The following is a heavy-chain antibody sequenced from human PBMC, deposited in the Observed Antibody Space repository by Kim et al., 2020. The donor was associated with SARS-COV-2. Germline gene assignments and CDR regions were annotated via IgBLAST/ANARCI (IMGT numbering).Heavy chain of an antibody. D-gene: IGHD2-8*01. Sequence: GGSLRLSCTVSGFTISYNYMNWVRQAPGGGLQWISILYDDGRTFYTDSLKDRFTISRDNSKNTVYLHIDSLRGADTAVYYCARGGCPGCISDAFDVWGQGTVVTVSS. V-gene: IGHV3-53*01. CDR2: LYDDGRT. CDR1: GFTISYNY. CDR3: ARGGCPGCISDAFDV. J-gene: IGHJ3*01.